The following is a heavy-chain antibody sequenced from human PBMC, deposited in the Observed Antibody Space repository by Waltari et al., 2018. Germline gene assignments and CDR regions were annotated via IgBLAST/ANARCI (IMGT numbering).Heavy chain of an antibody. Sequence: EVQLVESGGGLVQPGGSLRLSCAASGFTFSNCWMSWVRQAPGKGLEWVANIKQDGSENYYVDSVKGRFTISRDNAKNSLFLQMNSLRAEDTAVYYCAKMVRGGFDYWGQGTLVTVSS. CDR2: IKQDGSEN. V-gene: IGHV3-7*02. J-gene: IGHJ4*02. CDR3: AKMVRGGFDY. CDR1: GFTFSNCW. D-gene: IGHD3-10*01.